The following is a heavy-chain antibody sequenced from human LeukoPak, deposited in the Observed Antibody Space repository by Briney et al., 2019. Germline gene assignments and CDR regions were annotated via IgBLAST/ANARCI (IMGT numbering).Heavy chain of an antibody. CDR3: ARRPRGVIIKSWFES. Sequence: PSETLSLTCAVSGGSISSSDWWSWVRQPPGKGLEWIGEIYHSGSTNYNPSLKSRVTISVDKSKNQFSLKLSSVTAADTAVYYCARRPRGVIIKSWFESWGQGTLVTVSS. V-gene: IGHV4-4*02. CDR2: IYHSGST. D-gene: IGHD3-10*01. J-gene: IGHJ5*01. CDR1: GGSISSSDW.